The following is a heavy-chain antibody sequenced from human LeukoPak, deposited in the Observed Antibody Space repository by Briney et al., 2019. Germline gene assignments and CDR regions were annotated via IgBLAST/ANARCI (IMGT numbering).Heavy chain of an antibody. D-gene: IGHD6-6*01. V-gene: IGHV3-23*01. Sequence: GGSLRLSCAASGFTFSNYAMSWVRQAPGKGLEWVSTISGSGGNTYYADSVKGRFTISRDNSKNTLYLQMNSLRAEDTAVYYCAKDRNSVGSPYNYWGQGTLVTVSS. CDR1: GFTFSNYA. J-gene: IGHJ4*02. CDR3: AKDRNSVGSPYNY. CDR2: ISGSGGNT.